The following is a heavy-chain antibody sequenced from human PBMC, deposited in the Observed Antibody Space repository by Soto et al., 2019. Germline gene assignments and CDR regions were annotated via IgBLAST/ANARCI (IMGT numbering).Heavy chain of an antibody. V-gene: IGHV4-34*01. CDR1: GGSFSGYY. CDR3: ARGGAGRVAARPGPYYYYMDV. J-gene: IGHJ6*03. D-gene: IGHD6-6*01. CDR2: INHSGST. Sequence: QVQLQQWGAGLLKPSETLSLTCAVYGGSFSGYYWSWIRQPPGKGLEWIGEINHSGSTNYNPSLTTRVTISVDTSKNQFALKLSSVTAADTAVYYCARGGAGRVAARPGPYYYYMDVWGKGTTGTVSS.